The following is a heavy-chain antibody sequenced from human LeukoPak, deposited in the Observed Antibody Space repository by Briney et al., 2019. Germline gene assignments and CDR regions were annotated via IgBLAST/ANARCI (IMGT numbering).Heavy chain of an antibody. CDR3: AREGAEQAFDI. CDR2: ISYDGGNK. CDR1: GFTFSNFA. Sequence: PGGSLRLSCAASGFTFSNFAIHWVRQAPGKGLYWVALISYDGGNKCYADSVKGRFTISRDNSRDTLYLQLNSLRAEDTAVYYCAREGAEQAFDIWGQGTMVTVSS. J-gene: IGHJ3*02. V-gene: IGHV3-30*01. D-gene: IGHD1-26*01.